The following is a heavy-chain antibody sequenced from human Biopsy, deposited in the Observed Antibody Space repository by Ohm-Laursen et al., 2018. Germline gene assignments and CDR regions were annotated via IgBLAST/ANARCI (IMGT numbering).Heavy chain of an antibody. CDR1: GFIFSDYG. J-gene: IGHJ4*01. Sequence: SLRLSCTAPGFIFSDYGMHWVRQAPGKGLEWVSGISGSSNNIIYADSVRGRFTISRDNAKSSLYLEMNSLRSGDTAFYYCTKRRTAVRPFDSWGHGTLVTVSS. V-gene: IGHV3-9*01. CDR3: TKRRTAVRPFDS. CDR2: ISGSSNNI. D-gene: IGHD6-25*01.